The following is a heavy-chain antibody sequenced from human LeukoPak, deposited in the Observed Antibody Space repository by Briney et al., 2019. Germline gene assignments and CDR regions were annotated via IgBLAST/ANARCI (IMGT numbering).Heavy chain of an antibody. J-gene: IGHJ3*02. CDR3: ARRTPYYYDSSGPLGGAFDI. CDR2: ISYEGSNQ. D-gene: IGHD3-22*01. V-gene: IGHV3-30*03. Sequence: GGSLRLSCAASGFMFSSFGMHWVRQAPGKGLEWVAVISYEGSNQNYADSVKGRFTISRDNSKNTLYLQMNSLRPEDTAVYYCARRTPYYYDSSGPLGGAFDIWGQGTMVTVSS. CDR1: GFMFSSFG.